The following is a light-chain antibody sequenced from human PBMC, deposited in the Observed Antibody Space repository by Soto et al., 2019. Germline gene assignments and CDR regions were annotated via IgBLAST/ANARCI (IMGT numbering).Light chain of an antibody. J-gene: IGKJ2*01. V-gene: IGKV1-5*03. Sequence: DIQMTQSPSTLSASVGDRVTITCRASQSISGWLAWYQQKPGKAPKLLIYKGSNLESGVPSRFSGSGSGTEFTLTISSLQPDDFATYYCQQYNSHSPEYTFGQGTKLEIK. CDR1: QSISGW. CDR3: QQYNSHSPEYT. CDR2: KGS.